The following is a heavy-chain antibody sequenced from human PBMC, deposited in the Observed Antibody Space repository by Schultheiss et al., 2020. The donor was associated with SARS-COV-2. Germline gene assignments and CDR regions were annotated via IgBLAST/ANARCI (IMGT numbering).Heavy chain of an antibody. D-gene: IGHD1-26*01. CDR2: IKSKTDGGTT. CDR3: ARDVWDPTIYYGMDV. CDR1: GFTFSSYA. J-gene: IGHJ6*02. V-gene: IGHV3-15*07. Sequence: GGSLRLSCAASGFTFSSYAMHWVRQAPGKGLEWVGRIKSKTDGGTTDYAAPVKGRFTISRDDSKNTLYLQMNSLRAEDTAVYYCARDVWDPTIYYGMDVWGQGTTVTVSS.